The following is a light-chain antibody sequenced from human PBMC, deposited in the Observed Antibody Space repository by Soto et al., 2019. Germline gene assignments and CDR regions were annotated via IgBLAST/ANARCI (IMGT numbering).Light chain of an antibody. CDR3: SRYEGSNIQV. CDR1: SSDIGAYNY. CDR2: EVN. Sequence: QSALTQPPSASGPPGQSVTISCTGTSSDIGAYNYVSWYQQHPGKAPKRMIYEVNKRPSGVPDRFSGSKSGNTASLTVSGLQDEDEADYYCSRYEGSNIQVFGGGTKLTVL. J-gene: IGLJ2*01. V-gene: IGLV2-8*01.